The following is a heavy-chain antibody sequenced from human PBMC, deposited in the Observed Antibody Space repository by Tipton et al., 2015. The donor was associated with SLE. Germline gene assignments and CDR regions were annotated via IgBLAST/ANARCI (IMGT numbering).Heavy chain of an antibody. D-gene: IGHD5-12*01. CDR2: ISSSSSYI. Sequence: SLRLSCAASGFTFSSYSMNWVRQAPGKGLEWVSSISSSSSYIYYADAVKGRFTISRDNAKNSLYLQMNSLRAEDTAVYYCAREQAGVSGYENWGQGTLVTVSS. V-gene: IGHV3-21*01. J-gene: IGHJ4*02. CDR3: AREQAGVSGYEN. CDR1: GFTFSSYS.